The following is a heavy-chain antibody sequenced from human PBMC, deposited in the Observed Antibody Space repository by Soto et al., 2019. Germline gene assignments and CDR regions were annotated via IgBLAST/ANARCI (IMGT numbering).Heavy chain of an antibody. V-gene: IGHV3-30*18. D-gene: IGHD6-19*01. CDR3: AKDRSSGWDEYFQH. Sequence: GGSLRLSCAASGFTFSSYGMHWVRQAPGKGLEWVAVISYDGSNKYYADSVKGRFTISRDNSKNTLYLQMNSLRAEDTAVHYCAKDRSSGWDEYFQHWGQGTLVTVSS. CDR1: GFTFSSYG. J-gene: IGHJ1*01. CDR2: ISYDGSNK.